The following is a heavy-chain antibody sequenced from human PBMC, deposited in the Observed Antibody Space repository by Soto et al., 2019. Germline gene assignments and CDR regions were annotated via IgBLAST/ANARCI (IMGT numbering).Heavy chain of an antibody. Sequence: SGPTLVKPTQTLTLTCTFSGFSLSTSGMCVSWIRQPPGKALEWLALIDWDDDKYYSTSLKTRLTISKDTSKNQVVLTMTNMDPVDTATYYCARTTEISSSIPSYYYYGMDVWGQGTTVTVSS. J-gene: IGHJ6*02. CDR1: GFSLSTSGMC. V-gene: IGHV2-70*01. D-gene: IGHD6-13*01. CDR2: IDWDDDK. CDR3: ARTTEISSSIPSYYYYGMDV.